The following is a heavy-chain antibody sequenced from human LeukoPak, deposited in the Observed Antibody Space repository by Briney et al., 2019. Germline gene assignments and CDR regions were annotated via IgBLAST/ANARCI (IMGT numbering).Heavy chain of an antibody. V-gene: IGHV4-59*01. J-gene: IGHJ4*02. CDR2: ISYSGST. CDR1: GGSFSGYY. CDR3: AREMGGFTAFDY. D-gene: IGHD3-16*01. Sequence: SETLSLTCAVYGGSFSGYYWSWIRQPPGKGLEWIGYISYSGSTNYIPSLKSRVTISGDTSKNHFSLKLSSVTAADTAVYYCAREMGGFTAFDYWGQGTLVTVSS.